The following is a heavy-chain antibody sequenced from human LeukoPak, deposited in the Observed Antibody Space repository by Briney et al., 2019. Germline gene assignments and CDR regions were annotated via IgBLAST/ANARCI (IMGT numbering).Heavy chain of an antibody. D-gene: IGHD2-15*01. Sequence: SETLSLTCSVSGDSVTSSYWNWIRQPPGKGLEWIGYVSADGTTNYSTSLRSRLIMSVDKAKNDISLILMSVTAADTAIYYCARLDCVLEGCYNHWGRGTLVTVAS. V-gene: IGHV4-59*08. CDR2: VSADGTT. J-gene: IGHJ4*02. CDR3: ARLDCVLEGCYNH. CDR1: GDSVTSSY.